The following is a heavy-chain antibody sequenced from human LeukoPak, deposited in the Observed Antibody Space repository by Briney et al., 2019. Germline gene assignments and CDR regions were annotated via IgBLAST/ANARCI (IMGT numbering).Heavy chain of an antibody. CDR3: ARDRPLTTVGAPFDY. CDR2: ISAYNGNT. CDR1: GYTFTSYG. D-gene: IGHD1-26*01. J-gene: IGHJ4*02. V-gene: IGHV1-18*01. Sequence: ASVKVSCKASGYTFTSYGISWVRQAPGQGLEWMGWISAYNGNTNYAQKLQGRVTMTTDTSTSTAYMELRSLRSDDTAVYYCARDRPLTTVGAPFDYWGQGTLVTVSS.